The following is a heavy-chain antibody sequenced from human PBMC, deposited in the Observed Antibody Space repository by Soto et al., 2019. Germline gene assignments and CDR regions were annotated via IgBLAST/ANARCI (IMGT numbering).Heavy chain of an antibody. CDR2: IIPMFGTA. CDR3: ARTVYSSGLYHYGMDA. J-gene: IGHJ6*02. V-gene: IGHV1-69*12. D-gene: IGHD5-18*01. Sequence: QVQLVQSGAEVKKPGSSVKVTCKASAGTFRSYAISWVRQAPGQGLEWMGGIIPMFGTANYAQKFQGRVTSTADESTSTAYMELSSLGSEDTAVYYCARTVYSSGLYHYGMDAWGQGTTVTVSS. CDR1: AGTFRSYA.